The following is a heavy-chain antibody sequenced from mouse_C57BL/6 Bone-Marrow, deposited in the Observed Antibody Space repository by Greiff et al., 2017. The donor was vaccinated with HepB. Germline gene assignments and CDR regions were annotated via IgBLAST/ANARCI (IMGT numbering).Heavy chain of an antibody. CDR2: INPSSGYT. CDR3: ASGTTVVAPFAY. J-gene: IGHJ3*01. V-gene: IGHV1-7*01. Sequence: VQLVESGAELAKPGASVKLSCKASGYTFTSYWMHWVKQRPGQGLEWIGYINPSSGYTKYNQKFKDKATLTADKSSSTAYMQLSSLTYEDSAVYYCASGTTVVAPFAYWGQGTLVTVSA. CDR1: GYTFTSYW. D-gene: IGHD1-1*01.